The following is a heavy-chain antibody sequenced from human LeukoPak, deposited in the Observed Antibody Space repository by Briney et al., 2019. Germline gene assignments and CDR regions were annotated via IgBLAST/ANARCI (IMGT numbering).Heavy chain of an antibody. V-gene: IGHV3-23*01. J-gene: IGHJ4*02. CDR3: ARGTTLHYYDSSGYYDY. D-gene: IGHD3-22*01. CDR2: ISGSGGNT. Sequence: PGGSLRLSCAASGFTFSSYAMSWVRQAPGKGLEWVSGISGSGGNTYYADSVKGRFTISRDNSKNTLYLQMNSLRAEDTAVYYCARGTTLHYYDSSGYYDYWGQGTLVTVSS. CDR1: GFTFSSYA.